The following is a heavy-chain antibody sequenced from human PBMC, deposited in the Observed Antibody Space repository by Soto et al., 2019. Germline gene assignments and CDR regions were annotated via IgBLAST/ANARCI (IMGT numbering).Heavy chain of an antibody. CDR2: ISAYNGNT. V-gene: IGHV1-18*01. J-gene: IGHJ3*02. CDR1: GYTFTSYG. Sequence: ASVKVSCKASGYTFTSYGISWVRQAPGQGLEWMGWISAYNGNTNYAQKLQGRVTMTTDTSTSTAYMELRSLRSDDTAVYYCARQDYYDSSGYYLGAFDIWGQGTMVTV. CDR3: ARQDYYDSSGYYLGAFDI. D-gene: IGHD3-22*01.